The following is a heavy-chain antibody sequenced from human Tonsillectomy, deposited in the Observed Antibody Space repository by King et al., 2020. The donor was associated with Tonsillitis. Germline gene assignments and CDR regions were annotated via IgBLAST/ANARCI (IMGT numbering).Heavy chain of an antibody. J-gene: IGHJ4*02. CDR2: ISYDGSNK. CDR3: AKDLVSSRYYGSGSYGYFDY. Sequence: VQLVESGGGVVQPGRSLRLSCAASGFTFSSYGMHWVRQAPGKGLEWVAVISYDGSNKYYADSVKGRFTISRDNSKNTLYLQMNSLRAEDTAVYYCAKDLVSSRYYGSGSYGYFDYWGQGTLVTVSS. D-gene: IGHD3-10*01. CDR1: GFTFSSYG. V-gene: IGHV3-30*18.